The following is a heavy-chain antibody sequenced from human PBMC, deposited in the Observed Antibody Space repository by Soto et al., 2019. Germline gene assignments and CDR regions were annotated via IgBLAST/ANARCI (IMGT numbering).Heavy chain of an antibody. D-gene: IGHD3-16*02. Sequence: GASVKVSCKASGYTFTGYYMHWVRQAPGQGLEWMGWINPNSGGTNYAQKFQGRVTMTRDTSISTAYMELSRLRSDDTAVYYCARDLSTFGGVINYWGQGTLFTVSS. CDR2: INPNSGGT. V-gene: IGHV1-2*02. CDR1: GYTFTGYY. CDR3: ARDLSTFGGVINY. J-gene: IGHJ4*02.